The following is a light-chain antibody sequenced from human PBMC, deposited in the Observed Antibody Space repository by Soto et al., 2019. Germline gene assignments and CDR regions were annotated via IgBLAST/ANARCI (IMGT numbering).Light chain of an antibody. CDR1: QGISSH. J-gene: IGKJ1*01. V-gene: IGKV1-39*01. CDR3: QQTYSAPPT. Sequence: DIQMTQSASSLSASLGDRVTITCGASQGISSHLNWYQQKPGKAPKLLIYAASSLQSGVPSRFSGSGYGTDFTLTISSLQTEDFATYFCQQTYSAPPTFGQGTKVDIK. CDR2: AAS.